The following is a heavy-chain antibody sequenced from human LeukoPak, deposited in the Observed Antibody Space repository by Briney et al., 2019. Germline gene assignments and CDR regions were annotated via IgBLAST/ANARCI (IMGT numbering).Heavy chain of an antibody. CDR3: ARDHNYGSDY. V-gene: IGHV3-7*03. Sequence: GGSLRLSCAASGFMFSTYWMSWVRQAPGKGLEWVANIKEDGSEKYYVDSVKGRFTISRDSAKNSLYLQMNSLRVEDTAVYYCARDHNYGSDYWGQGTLVTVSS. CDR1: GFMFSTYW. D-gene: IGHD5-18*01. J-gene: IGHJ4*02. CDR2: IKEDGSEK.